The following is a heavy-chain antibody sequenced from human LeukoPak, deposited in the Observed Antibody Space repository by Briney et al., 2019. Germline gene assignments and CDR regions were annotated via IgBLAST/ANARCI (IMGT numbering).Heavy chain of an antibody. CDR2: INSDGGST. Sequence: GGSLRLSCVASGFPFSSYWMHWVRHAPGKGLEWVSRINSDGGSTAYTESVKGRFTISRDNAKKTVYLQMNSLRAEDTAVYYCARVLSGEMATDWGQGTLVTVSS. V-gene: IGHV3-74*01. CDR1: GFPFSSYW. D-gene: IGHD5-24*01. J-gene: IGHJ4*02. CDR3: ARVLSGEMATD.